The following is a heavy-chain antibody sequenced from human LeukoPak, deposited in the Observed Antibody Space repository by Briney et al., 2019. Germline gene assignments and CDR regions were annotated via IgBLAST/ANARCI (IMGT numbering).Heavy chain of an antibody. Sequence: SETLSLTCAVYGGSFSGYYWSWIRQPPGKGLEWIGEINHSGSTNYNPSLKSRVTISVDTSKNQFSLKLSPVTAADTAVYYCARHYQAGSQALDWFDPWGQGTLVTVSS. CDR1: GGSFSGYY. V-gene: IGHV4-34*01. D-gene: IGHD3-10*01. CDR3: ARHYQAGSQALDWFDP. J-gene: IGHJ5*02. CDR2: INHSGST.